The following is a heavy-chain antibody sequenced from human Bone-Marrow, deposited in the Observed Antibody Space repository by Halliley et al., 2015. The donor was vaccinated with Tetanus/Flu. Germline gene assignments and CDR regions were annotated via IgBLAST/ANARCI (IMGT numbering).Heavy chain of an antibody. Sequence: SLRLSCAASGFTFSRYTMNWVRQAPGKGLEWVSSISPTSSHIYYADSVKGRFSISRDNAKNSLYLQINSLRAEDTAVYFCVKPILCSGTNCSDYWGQGTLVTVSS. V-gene: IGHV3-21*01. J-gene: IGHJ4*02. CDR2: ISPTSSHI. D-gene: IGHD2-2*01. CDR1: GFTFSRYT. CDR3: VKPILCSGTNCSDY.